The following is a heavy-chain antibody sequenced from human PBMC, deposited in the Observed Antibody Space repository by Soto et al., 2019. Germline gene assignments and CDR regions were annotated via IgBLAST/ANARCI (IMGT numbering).Heavy chain of an antibody. CDR2: IYYSGST. V-gene: IGHV4-31*03. J-gene: IGHJ3*02. CDR1: GGSVSSADYY. Sequence: QVQLQESGPGLVKPSQTLSLTCTVSGGSVSSADYYWTWICQHPGRGLEWIGYIYYSGSTYYSPSLTSRVTISADTSKNQFSLKLSSVTAADTAVYYCARAKYFDIWGQGTKVTVSS. CDR3: ARAKYFDI.